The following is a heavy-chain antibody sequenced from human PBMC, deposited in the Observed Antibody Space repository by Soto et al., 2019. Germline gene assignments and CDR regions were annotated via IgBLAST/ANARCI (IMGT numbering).Heavy chain of an antibody. CDR2: ISGSGGST. J-gene: IGHJ4*02. D-gene: IGHD6-6*01. Sequence: GGSLRLSCAASGFTFSDYAMSWVRQAPGKGLEWVSVISGSGGSTYYADSVKGRFTISRDNSKNTLYLQMNSLRAEDTAVFYCAKARYSSSGRDHFDNWGQGTLVTVSS. CDR3: AKARYSSSGRDHFDN. V-gene: IGHV3-23*01. CDR1: GFTFSDYA.